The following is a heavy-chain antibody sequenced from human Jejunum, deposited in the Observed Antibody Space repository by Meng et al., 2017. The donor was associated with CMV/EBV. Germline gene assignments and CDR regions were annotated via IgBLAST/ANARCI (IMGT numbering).Heavy chain of an antibody. Sequence: FYWGWVRQPPGKGLEWIGSIYHFGTTYYNPSLTTRVTMSLDTSNNQFSLRLSSVTAADTAVYYCARDSGVFYYDSWGDHTDAFDFWGHGARGTVSS. CDR2: IYHFGTT. CDR3: ARDSGVFYYDSWGDHTDAFDF. V-gene: IGHV4-38-2*02. D-gene: IGHD3-3*01. J-gene: IGHJ3*01. CDR1: FY.